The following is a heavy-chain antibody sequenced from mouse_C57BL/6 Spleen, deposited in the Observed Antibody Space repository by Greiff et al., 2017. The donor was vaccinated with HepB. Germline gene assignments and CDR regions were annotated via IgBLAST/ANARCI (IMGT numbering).Heavy chain of an antibody. CDR1: GYTFTSYW. CDR3: ARVARFWYFDV. J-gene: IGHJ1*03. V-gene: IGHV1-52*01. Sequence: QVQLQQPGAELVRPGSSVKLSCKASGYTFTSYWMHWVKQRPIQGLEWIGNIDPSDSETHYNQKFKDKATLTVDKSSSTAYMQLSSLTSEDSAVYYCARVARFWYFDVWGTGTTVTVSS. CDR2: IDPSDSET.